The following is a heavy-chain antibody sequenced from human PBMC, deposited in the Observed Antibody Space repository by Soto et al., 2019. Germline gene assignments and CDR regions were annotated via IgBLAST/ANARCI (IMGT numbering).Heavy chain of an antibody. J-gene: IGHJ6*02. Sequence: ASVKVSCKASHYTFTTYGISWVRQAPGQGLEWMGWISAYNGNTNYAQELQGRVTMTTDTSTTTAYMELRSLRSDDAAVYYCARDTSITMVRAKTYYGMDVCGQRTTVTVSS. V-gene: IGHV1-18*01. CDR1: HYTFTTYG. CDR3: ARDTSITMVRAKTYYGMDV. CDR2: ISAYNGNT. D-gene: IGHD3-10*01.